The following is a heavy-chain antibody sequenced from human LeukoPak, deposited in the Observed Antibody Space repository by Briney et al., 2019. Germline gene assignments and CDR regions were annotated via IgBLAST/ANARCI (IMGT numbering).Heavy chain of an antibody. CDR1: GFTFDDYA. J-gene: IGHJ6*02. Sequence: PGGSLRLSCAASGFTFDDYAMHWVRQAPGKGLEWVSGISWNSGSIGYADSVKGRFTISRDNAKNSLYLQMNSLRAEDTALYYCAKDTSSSPRSMDVWGQGTTVTVSS. CDR2: ISWNSGSI. CDR3: AKDTSSSPRSMDV. D-gene: IGHD6-19*01. V-gene: IGHV3-9*01.